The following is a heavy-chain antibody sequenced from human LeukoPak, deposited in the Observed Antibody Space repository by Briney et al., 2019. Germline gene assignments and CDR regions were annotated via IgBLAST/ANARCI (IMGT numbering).Heavy chain of an antibody. CDR2: IYTSGST. Sequence: PSETLSLTCTVSGGSISSYYWSWIRQPAGKGLEWIGRIYTSGSTNYNPPLKSRVTMSVDTSKNQFSLKLRSVTAADTAVYYCARRISTRRGETCSSTSCYFDYWGQGTLVTVSS. CDR1: GGSISSYY. J-gene: IGHJ4*02. D-gene: IGHD2-2*01. CDR3: ARRISTRRGETCSSTSCYFDY. V-gene: IGHV4-4*07.